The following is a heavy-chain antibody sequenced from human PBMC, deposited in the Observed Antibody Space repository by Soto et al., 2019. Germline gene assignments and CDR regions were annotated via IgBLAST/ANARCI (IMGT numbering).Heavy chain of an antibody. D-gene: IGHD5-12*01. V-gene: IGHV5-51*01. J-gene: IGHJ3*02. Sequence: PGESLKISCKGSGCSFPTYWLAWVRQTPGSGLEYMGIIYPGDSDSRYSPAFQGQVTISADKSINTAYLQWTSLKASDTAIYYCARSRVSTPRLEDPFDIWGQGTMVTVSS. CDR2: IYPGDSDS. CDR1: GCSFPTYW. CDR3: ARSRVSTPRLEDPFDI.